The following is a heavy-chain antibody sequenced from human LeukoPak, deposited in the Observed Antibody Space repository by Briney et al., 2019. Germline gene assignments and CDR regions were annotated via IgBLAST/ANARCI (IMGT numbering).Heavy chain of an antibody. D-gene: IGHD3-10*01. Sequence: SETLSLTCAVYGGSFSGYYWSWIRQPPGKGLEWIGEINHSGSTNYNPSLKSRVTISVDTSKNQFSLKLSSVTAADTAVYFCARVYYGRTYDYWYFDLWGRGTLITVSS. CDR2: INHSGST. J-gene: IGHJ2*01. CDR1: GGSFSGYY. CDR3: ARVYYGRTYDYWYFDL. V-gene: IGHV4-34*01.